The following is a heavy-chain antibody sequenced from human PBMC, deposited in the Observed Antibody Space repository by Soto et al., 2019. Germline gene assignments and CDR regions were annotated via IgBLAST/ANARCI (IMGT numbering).Heavy chain of an antibody. Sequence: GASVKVSCKASGYTFTIYDSNWVRQATGQGLEWMGRMNPNSGNTGYAQKFQGRVTMTRNTSISTAYMELSSLRSEDTAVYYCARGPYDFWSGYYLYYYYYMDVWGKGTTATVSS. D-gene: IGHD3-3*01. J-gene: IGHJ6*03. V-gene: IGHV1-8*01. CDR2: MNPNSGNT. CDR3: ARGPYDFWSGYYLYYYYYMDV. CDR1: GYTFTIYD.